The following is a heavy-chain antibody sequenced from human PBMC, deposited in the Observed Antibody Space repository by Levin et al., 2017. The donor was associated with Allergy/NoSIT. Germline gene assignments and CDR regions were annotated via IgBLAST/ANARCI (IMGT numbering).Heavy chain of an antibody. CDR3: ARESNDSSGYYYYWYFDL. J-gene: IGHJ2*01. D-gene: IGHD3-22*01. Sequence: SETLSLTCTVSGGSISSGGYYWSWIRQHPGKGLEWIGYIYYSGSTYYNPSLKSRVTISVDTSKNQFSLKLSSVTAADTAVYYCARESNDSSGYYYYWYFDLWGRGTLVTVSS. V-gene: IGHV4-31*03. CDR1: GGSISSGGYY. CDR2: IYYSGST.